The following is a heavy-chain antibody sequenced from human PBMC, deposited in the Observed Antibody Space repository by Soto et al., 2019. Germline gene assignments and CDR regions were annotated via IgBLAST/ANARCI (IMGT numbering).Heavy chain of an antibody. D-gene: IGHD2-21*01. V-gene: IGHV3-48*01. Sequence: GGSLRLSCAASGFTFSAYSMNWVRQAPGKGLEWVSDISSSSSNTYYADSVKGRFTISRDNSKNTLYLQLSSLRGEDTAVYYCASEIERRLDYWGQGTLVTVSS. CDR1: GFTFSAYS. CDR3: ASEIERRLDY. CDR2: ISSSSSNT. J-gene: IGHJ4*02.